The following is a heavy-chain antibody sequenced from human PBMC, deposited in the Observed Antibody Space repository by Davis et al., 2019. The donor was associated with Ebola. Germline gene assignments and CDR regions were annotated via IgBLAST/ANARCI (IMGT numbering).Heavy chain of an antibody. V-gene: IGHV1-69*05. J-gene: IGHJ5*02. CDR3: ARGRYYGSGSYFWFDP. D-gene: IGHD3-10*01. Sequence: SVKVSCKASGGTFSSYAISWVRQAPGQGLEWMGGIIPIFGTANYAQKFQGRVTMTRDTSTSTVYMELSSLRSEDTAVYYCARGRYYGSGSYFWFDPWGQGTLVTVSS. CDR2: IIPIFGTA. CDR1: GGTFSSYA.